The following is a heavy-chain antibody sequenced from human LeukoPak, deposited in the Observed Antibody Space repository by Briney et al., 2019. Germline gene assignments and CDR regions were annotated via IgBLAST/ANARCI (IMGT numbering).Heavy chain of an antibody. Sequence: SETLSLTCTVSGDSISNYYWSWIRQPPGKGLEWIGYLYDSGSTNYSPFLKSRVTISVDTSKNQFSLKLSSVTAADTAVYYCARVLGYCSGGSCYRGIAFDYWGQGTLVTVSS. J-gene: IGHJ4*02. D-gene: IGHD2-15*01. CDR3: ARVLGYCSGGSCYRGIAFDY. CDR1: GDSISNYY. V-gene: IGHV4-59*12. CDR2: LYDSGST.